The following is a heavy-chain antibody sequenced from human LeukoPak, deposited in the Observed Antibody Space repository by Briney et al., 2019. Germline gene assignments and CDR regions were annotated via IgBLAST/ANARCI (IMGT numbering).Heavy chain of an antibody. D-gene: IGHD7-27*01. Sequence: SETLSLTCSVSGXSISSYYWSWIRQPPGKGLEWIGYIYYSGSTNYNPSLKSRVTISVDTSKNQFSLKLSSVTAADTAVYYCARDSGKLGFDYWGQGTLVTVSS. J-gene: IGHJ4*02. CDR3: ARDSGKLGFDY. CDR2: IYYSGST. V-gene: IGHV4-59*01. CDR1: GXSISSYY.